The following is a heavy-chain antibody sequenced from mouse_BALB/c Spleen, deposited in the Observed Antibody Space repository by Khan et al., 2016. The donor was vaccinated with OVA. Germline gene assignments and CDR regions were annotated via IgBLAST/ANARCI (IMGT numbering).Heavy chain of an antibody. CDR2: IWGGGGT. D-gene: IGHD2-14*01. Sequence: QVQLKESGPGLVAPSQSLSITCTVSGFSLSRYNIHWVRQPPGKGLEWLGMIWGGGGTDYNSTLKSRLSIRKDNSKSQVLLKMNSLQIDDTAMYYGARAYYRYDGYYAMDYWGQGTSVTVSS. J-gene: IGHJ4*01. CDR1: GFSLSRYN. V-gene: IGHV2-6-4*01. CDR3: ARAYYRYDGYYAMDY.